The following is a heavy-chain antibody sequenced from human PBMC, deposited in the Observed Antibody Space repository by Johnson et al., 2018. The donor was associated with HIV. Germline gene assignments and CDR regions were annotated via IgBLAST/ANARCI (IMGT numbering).Heavy chain of an antibody. CDR1: GFTFSSYG. V-gene: IGHV3-30*02. CDR2: IRYDGSNK. CDR3: ARAPSYDREFLDAFDI. J-gene: IGHJ3*02. Sequence: QVQLVESGGGVVQPGGSLRLSCAASGFTFSSYGMHWVRQAPGKGLEWVAFIRYDGSNKYYADSVKGRFTISRDNSKNTLYLQMNSLISEDTAVYYCARAPSYDREFLDAFDIWGQGTMVTVSS. D-gene: IGHD3-22*01.